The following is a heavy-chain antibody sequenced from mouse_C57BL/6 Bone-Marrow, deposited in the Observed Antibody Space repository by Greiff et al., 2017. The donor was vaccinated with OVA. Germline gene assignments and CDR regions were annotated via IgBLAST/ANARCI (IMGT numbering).Heavy chain of an antibody. CDR1: GYTFTDYE. J-gene: IGHJ1*03. Sequence: QVHVKQSGAELVRPGASVTLSCKASGYTFTDYEMHWVKQTPVHGLEWIGAIDPETGGTAYNQKFKGKAILTADKSSSTAYMELRSLTSEDSAVYYCTRQGVWGTGTTVTVSS. D-gene: IGHD3-2*02. CDR2: IDPETGGT. CDR3: TRQGV. V-gene: IGHV1-15*01.